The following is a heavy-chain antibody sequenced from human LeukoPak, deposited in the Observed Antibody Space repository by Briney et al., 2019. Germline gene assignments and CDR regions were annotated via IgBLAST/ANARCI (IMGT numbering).Heavy chain of an antibody. Sequence: GGSLRLSCAASGFTFSSYAMSWVRQAPGKGLEWVSAISGSGGSTYYADSVKGRFTISRDNAKNSLYLQMNSLRAEDTAVYYCARGHSEGYFDWFDPWGQGTLVTVSS. CDR1: GFTFSSYA. V-gene: IGHV3-23*01. J-gene: IGHJ5*02. D-gene: IGHD6-13*01. CDR3: ARGHSEGYFDWFDP. CDR2: ISGSGGST.